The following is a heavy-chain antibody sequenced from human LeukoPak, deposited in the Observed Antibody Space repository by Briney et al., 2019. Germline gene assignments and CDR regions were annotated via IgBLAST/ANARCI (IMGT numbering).Heavy chain of an antibody. J-gene: IGHJ4*02. Sequence: TLSLTCTVSGGSIRSYYWTWIRQPPGKGLEWIGYIYYSGSTYYNPSLKSRVTISVDTSKNQFSLKLSSVTAADTAVYYCARGVRWLQLSYFDYWGQGTLVTVSS. CDR1: GGSIRSYY. D-gene: IGHD5-24*01. CDR2: IYYSGST. V-gene: IGHV4-59*12. CDR3: ARGVRWLQLSYFDY.